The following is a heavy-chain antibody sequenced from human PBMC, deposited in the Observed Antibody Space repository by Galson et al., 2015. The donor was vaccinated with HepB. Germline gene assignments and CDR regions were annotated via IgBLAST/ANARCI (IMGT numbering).Heavy chain of an antibody. CDR3: ARDNYDGSRSYNKLITYYYGMDV. J-gene: IGHJ6*02. V-gene: IGHV3-21*01. CDR2: ISSSSSYI. Sequence: SLRLSCAASGFTFSSYSMNWVRQAPGKGLEWVSSISSSSSYIYYADSAKGRFTISRDNAKNSLYLQMNSLRAEDTAVYYCARDNYDGSRSYNKLITYYYGMDVWGQGTTVTVSS. D-gene: IGHD3-10*01. CDR1: GFTFSSYS.